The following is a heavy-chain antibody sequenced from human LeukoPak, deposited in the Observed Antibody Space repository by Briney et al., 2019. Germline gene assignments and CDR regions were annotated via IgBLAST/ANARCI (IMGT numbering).Heavy chain of an antibody. CDR3: ARANTSDTSAPHC. CDR2: IYSGGRT. J-gene: IGHJ4*02. V-gene: IGHV3-53*04. CDR1: GFTVNTNH. Sequence: GGSLRPSCAASGFTVNTNHMSWVRQAPGKGLEWVSVIYSGGRTNYADSVKGRFTISRHNSKNTLYLDVNSLRADDTAVYYCARANTSDTSAPHCWGQGTLVTVSS. D-gene: IGHD3-22*01.